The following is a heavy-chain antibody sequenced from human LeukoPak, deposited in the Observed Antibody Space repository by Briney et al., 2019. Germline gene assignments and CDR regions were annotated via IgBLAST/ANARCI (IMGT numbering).Heavy chain of an antibody. Sequence: ASVKVSCKASGYTFTSYAMHWVRQAPGQRLEWMGWINAGNGNTKYSQKFQGRVTITRDTSTSTAYMELRSLRSDDTAVYYCARDVPSVGSYYPYYYYYGMDVWGQGTTVTVSS. CDR3: ARDVPSVGSYYPYYYYYGMDV. CDR2: INAGNGNT. D-gene: IGHD1-26*01. V-gene: IGHV1-3*01. CDR1: GYTFTSYA. J-gene: IGHJ6*02.